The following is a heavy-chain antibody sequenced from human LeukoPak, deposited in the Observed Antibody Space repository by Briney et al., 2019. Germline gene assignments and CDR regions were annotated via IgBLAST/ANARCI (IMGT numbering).Heavy chain of an antibody. CDR1: GYSFTSGHY. CDR3: ARYCSSTSCILRGFDY. CDR2: IYHTGST. D-gene: IGHD2-2*01. V-gene: IGHV4-38-2*01. J-gene: IGHJ4*02. Sequence: PSETLSLTCSVSGYSFTSGHYWGWIRQPPGKGLEWIGNIYHTGSTHYNPSLKSRVTISVYTSKNQFSLKLSSVTAADTAVYYCARYCSSTSCILRGFDYWGQGTLVTVSS.